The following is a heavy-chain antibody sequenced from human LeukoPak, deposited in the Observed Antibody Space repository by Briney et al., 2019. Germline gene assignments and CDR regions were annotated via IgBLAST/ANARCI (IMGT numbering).Heavy chain of an antibody. Sequence: GGSLRLSCSVSAFTFNTFDNFAMNWVRQAPGKGLEWVSVIYSGGGTYYADSVKGRFTISRDNSKNTLYLQMNSLRAEDTAVYYCAGGSGFRTFFGYWGQGTLVTVSS. CDR1: AFTFNTFD. CDR3: AGGSGFRTFFGY. V-gene: IGHV3-66*01. J-gene: IGHJ4*02. CDR2: IYSGGGT. D-gene: IGHD3-10*01.